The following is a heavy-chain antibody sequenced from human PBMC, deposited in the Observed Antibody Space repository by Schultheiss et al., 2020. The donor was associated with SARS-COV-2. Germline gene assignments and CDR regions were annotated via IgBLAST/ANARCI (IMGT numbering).Heavy chain of an antibody. V-gene: IGHV4-31*11. CDR3: ARGEVATSLFDY. J-gene: IGHJ4*02. CDR1: GYSISSGYY. D-gene: IGHD5-12*01. Sequence: SETLSLTCAVSGYSISSGYYWSWIRQHPGKGLEWIGYIYYSGSTYYNPSLKSRVTISVDTSKNQFSLKLSSVTAADTAVYYCARGEVATSLFDYWGQGTLVTVSS. CDR2: IYYSGST.